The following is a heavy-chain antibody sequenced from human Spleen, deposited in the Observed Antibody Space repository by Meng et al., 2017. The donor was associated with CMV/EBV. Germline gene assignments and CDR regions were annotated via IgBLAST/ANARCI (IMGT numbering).Heavy chain of an antibody. J-gene: IGHJ4*02. CDR1: GFTFSNYW. CDR2: TNSDGSNT. Sequence: GESLKISCTVSGFTFSNYWMHWVRQAPGEGLVWVARTNSDGSNTAYADSVKGRFTISRDNAKNTLHLQMKSLRGEDTAVYFCARGNPGDCSSVDCYPFFDSWGQGTLVTVSS. V-gene: IGHV3-74*01. CDR3: ARGNPGDCSSVDCYPFFDS. D-gene: IGHD2-2*01.